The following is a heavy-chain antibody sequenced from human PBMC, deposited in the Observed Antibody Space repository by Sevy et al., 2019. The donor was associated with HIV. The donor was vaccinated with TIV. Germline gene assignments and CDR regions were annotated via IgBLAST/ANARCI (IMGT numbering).Heavy chain of an antibody. CDR3: AGENAWSMGYS. D-gene: IGHD1-26*01. CDR2: IYYNGHI. CDR1: GGSITSLY. V-gene: IGHV4-59*08. Sequence: SETLSLTCTVSGGSITSLYWNWIRQPPGKGLEWIANIYYNGHINYNPSLKSRVTLSLDTSKNQFSLRLSSVTAADTAMYYCAGENAWSMGYSRSQGTLVTVSS. J-gene: IGHJ5*01.